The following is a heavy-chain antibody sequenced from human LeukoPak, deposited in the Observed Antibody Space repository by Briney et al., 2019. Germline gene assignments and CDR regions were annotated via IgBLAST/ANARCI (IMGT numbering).Heavy chain of an antibody. CDR2: INPSGGST. V-gene: IGHV1-46*01. Sequence: ASVKVSCKASGYTFTSYYMHWVRQAPGQGLEWMGIINPSGGSTSYAQKFQGRVTMTRDTSTSTVYMELSSLRSEDTAVYYCARGGGRVIVGATTLSLTLHYWGQGTLVTVSS. D-gene: IGHD1-26*01. CDR3: ARGGGRVIVGATTLSLTLHY. CDR1: GYTFTSYY. J-gene: IGHJ4*02.